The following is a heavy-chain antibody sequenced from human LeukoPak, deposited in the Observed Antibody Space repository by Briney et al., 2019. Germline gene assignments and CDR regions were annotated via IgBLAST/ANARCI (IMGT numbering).Heavy chain of an antibody. J-gene: IGHJ3*02. CDR1: GYTFTSYY. CDR2: ISPGDSDT. CDR3: ARRRGRYSGDAFDI. D-gene: IGHD1-26*01. Sequence: KVSCKASGYTFTSYYMHWVRQAPGQGLEWMGIISPGDSDTRYSPSFQGQVTISADKSMSTAYLQRSSLKASDTAMYYCARRRGRYSGDAFDIWGQGTMVTVSS. V-gene: IGHV5-51*01.